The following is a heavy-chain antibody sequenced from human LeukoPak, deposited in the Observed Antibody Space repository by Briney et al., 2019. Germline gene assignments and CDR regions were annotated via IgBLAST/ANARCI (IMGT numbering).Heavy chain of an antibody. V-gene: IGHV3-48*01. D-gene: IGHD5-24*01. CDR1: GFTFSDYS. Sequence: GGSLRLSYAASGFTFSDYSMNWGRQAPGKGLEWISYIGIDSGNTNYADSVKGRFTISGDKAKNSLYLQMNSLRVEDTAVYYCARDYKYAFDNWGQGTLVTVSS. CDR2: IGIDSGNT. CDR3: ARDYKYAFDN. J-gene: IGHJ4*02.